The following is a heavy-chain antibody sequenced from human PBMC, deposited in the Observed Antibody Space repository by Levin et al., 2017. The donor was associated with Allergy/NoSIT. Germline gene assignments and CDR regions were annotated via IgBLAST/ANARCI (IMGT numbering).Heavy chain of an antibody. V-gene: IGHV4-34*01. D-gene: IGHD2-2*02. CDR3: ARGGVGYCSSTSCYTGNDWYFDL. Sequence: PSETLSLTCAVYGGSFSDYYWSWIRQPPGKGLEWIGEINHSGSTNYNPSLKSRVTISVDTSKNQFSLKLSSVTAADTAVYYCARGGVGYCSSTSCYTGNDWYFDLWGRGTLVTVSS. J-gene: IGHJ2*01. CDR2: INHSGST. CDR1: GGSFSDYY.